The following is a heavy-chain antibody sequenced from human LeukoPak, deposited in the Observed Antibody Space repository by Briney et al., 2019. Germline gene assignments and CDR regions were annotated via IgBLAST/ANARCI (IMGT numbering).Heavy chain of an antibody. J-gene: IGHJ3*02. V-gene: IGHV3-53*01. D-gene: IGHD1-26*01. CDR2: IYSDGST. CDR3: ARAKTYSGSYNDAFDI. Sequence: GGSLGLSCAASGFTVSSNYMSWVRQAPGKGLEWVSVIYSDGSTFYADSVKGRFTISRDNSKNTLYLQMNSLRVEDTAVYYCARAKTYSGSYNDAFDIWGQGTMVTVSS. CDR1: GFTVSSNY.